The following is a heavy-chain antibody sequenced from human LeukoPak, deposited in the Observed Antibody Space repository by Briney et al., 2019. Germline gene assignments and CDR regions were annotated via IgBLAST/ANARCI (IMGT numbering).Heavy chain of an antibody. CDR3: ATISAQTFDI. J-gene: IGHJ3*02. CDR2: IKPDGSDK. CDR1: GFSLISHW. V-gene: IGHV3-7*01. D-gene: IGHD5-24*01. Sequence: GGSLRLSCVGSGFSLISHWVNWVRQSPGKGLEWVANIKPDGSDKYYVDSARGRFTVSRDNAKNSAFLQMNSLRAEDTAIYYCATISAQTFDIWGQGTLVSVSS.